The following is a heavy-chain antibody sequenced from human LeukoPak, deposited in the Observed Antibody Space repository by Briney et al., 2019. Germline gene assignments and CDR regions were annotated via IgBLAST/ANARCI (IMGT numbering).Heavy chain of an antibody. J-gene: IGHJ4*02. CDR3: VSFYETY. Sequence: GGSLRLSCAASGRYWMHWVRQAPGKGLVWVSHINSDGSWTSYADSVKGRFTISKDNAKNTVYLQMSNLRVEDTAVYYCVSFYETYWGRGTLVTVSS. CDR1: GRYW. V-gene: IGHV3-74*01. CDR2: INSDGSWT. D-gene: IGHD2/OR15-2a*01.